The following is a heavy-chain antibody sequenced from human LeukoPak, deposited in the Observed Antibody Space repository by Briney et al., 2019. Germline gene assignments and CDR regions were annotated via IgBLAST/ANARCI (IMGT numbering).Heavy chain of an antibody. V-gene: IGHV4-34*13. J-gene: IGHJ4*02. Sequence: GEINHSASTNYNPSLKSRVTISVDTSKNQFSLKLSSVTAADTAVYYCAGAPRVAKAYYFDYWGQGTLVTVSS. CDR3: AGAPRVAKAYYFDY. CDR2: INHSAST. D-gene: IGHD5-12*01.